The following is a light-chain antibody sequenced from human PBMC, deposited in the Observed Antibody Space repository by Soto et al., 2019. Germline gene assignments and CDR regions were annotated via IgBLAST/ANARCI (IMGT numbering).Light chain of an antibody. CDR1: EFIISNY. J-gene: IGKJ3*01. CDR3: QQYGSSPLT. CDR2: GAS. Sequence: DIVLTQSPGTLSLSPGERATLSCRASEFIISNYLACFQQKPGQAPRLLIYGASSRATGIPDRFSGSGSGTDFTLTISRLEPEDFAVYYCQQYGSSPLTFGPGTKVYIK. V-gene: IGKV3-20*01.